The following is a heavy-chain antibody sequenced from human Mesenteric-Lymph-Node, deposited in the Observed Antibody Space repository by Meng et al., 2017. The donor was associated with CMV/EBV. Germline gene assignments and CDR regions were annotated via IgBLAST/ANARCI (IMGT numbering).Heavy chain of an antibody. CDR3: ARTGGKYDY. Sequence: ACKASGYIFTSYGIGWVRQAPRLGLEWMGWISTYTGNTNKARELQDRVTMTTDTSTNTVYMELRSLRSDDTAMYYCARTGGKYDYWGQGTLVTVSS. D-gene: IGHD2-8*02. CDR1: GYIFTSYG. CDR2: ISTYTGNT. J-gene: IGHJ4*02. V-gene: IGHV1-18*01.